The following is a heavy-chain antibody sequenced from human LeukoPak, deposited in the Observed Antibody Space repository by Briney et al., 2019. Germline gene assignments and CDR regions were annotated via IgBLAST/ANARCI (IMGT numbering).Heavy chain of an antibody. CDR1: GGSVSSYY. CDR2: IYNRGST. D-gene: IGHD6-13*01. Sequence: SETLSLTCRVSGGSVSSYYWNWIRQPPGEGLEWIAYIYNRGSTDYNPSLRGRVTISVDTSKNQFSLKLSSVTAADTAVYYCARDVEGAAAFGYWGQGTLVTVSS. V-gene: IGHV4-59*02. CDR3: ARDVEGAAAFGY. J-gene: IGHJ4*02.